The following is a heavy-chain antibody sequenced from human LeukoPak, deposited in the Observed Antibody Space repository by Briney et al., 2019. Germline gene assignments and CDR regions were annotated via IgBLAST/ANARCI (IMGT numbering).Heavy chain of an antibody. D-gene: IGHD1-26*01. Sequence: KSSETLSLTCAVSGGSISSSNWWSWVRQPPGKGLEWIGEIYHSGSTNYNPSLKSRVTISVDKSKNQFSLKLSSVTAADTAVYYCASSRWGEVGANWEAFDYWGQGTLVTVSS. J-gene: IGHJ4*02. CDR2: IYHSGST. CDR1: GGSISSSNW. V-gene: IGHV4-4*02. CDR3: ASSRWGEVGANWEAFDY.